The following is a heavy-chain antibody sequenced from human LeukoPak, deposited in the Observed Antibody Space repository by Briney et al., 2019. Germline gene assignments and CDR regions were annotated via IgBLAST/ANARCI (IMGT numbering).Heavy chain of an antibody. D-gene: IGHD1-26*01. CDR3: AREASGSYFHFDY. CDR1: GFTFSSYS. V-gene: IGHV3-48*01. CDR2: ISSSSSTI. J-gene: IGHJ4*02. Sequence: PGGSLRLSXAASGFTFSSYSMNWVRQAPGKGLEWVSYISSSSSTIYYADSVKGRFTISRDNAKNSLYLQMNSLRAEGTAVYYCAREASGSYFHFDYWGQGTLVTVSS.